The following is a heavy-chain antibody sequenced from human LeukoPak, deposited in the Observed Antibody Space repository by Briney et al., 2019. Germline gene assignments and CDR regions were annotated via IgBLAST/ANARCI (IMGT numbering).Heavy chain of an antibody. CDR2: IHYTGRT. Sequence: LRLSCAASGFTFSSYWMSWVRQPPGKGLEWLGYIHYTGRTYYNPSLQSRVTVSVDTSKNQLSLRLSSVTAADTAIYYCAREAQPYSSSWRAAFDFWGHGTLVTVSS. CDR3: AREAQPYSSSWRAAFDF. CDR1: GFTFSSYW. J-gene: IGHJ3*01. D-gene: IGHD6-13*01. V-gene: IGHV4-28*03.